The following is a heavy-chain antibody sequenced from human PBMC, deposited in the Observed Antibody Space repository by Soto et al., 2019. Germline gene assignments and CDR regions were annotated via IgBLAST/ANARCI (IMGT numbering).Heavy chain of an antibody. Sequence: GGSLRLSCAASGFTFSSYAMHWVRQAPGKGLEWVAVISYDGSNKYYADSVKGRFTISRDNSKNTLYLQMNSLRAEDTAVYYCARGSVRFGELLHIHWGQGTLVTVSS. CDR3: ARGSVRFGELLHIH. CDR1: GFTFSSYA. D-gene: IGHD3-10*01. J-gene: IGHJ4*02. CDR2: ISYDGSNK. V-gene: IGHV3-30-3*01.